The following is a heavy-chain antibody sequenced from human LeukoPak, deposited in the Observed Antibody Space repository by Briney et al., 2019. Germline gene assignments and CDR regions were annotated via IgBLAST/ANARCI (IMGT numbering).Heavy chain of an antibody. J-gene: IGHJ5*02. D-gene: IGHD2-2*01. CDR1: GYSISSGYY. V-gene: IGHV4-38-2*01. CDR2: IYHSGTT. CDR3: ARFESTSGRGFDP. Sequence: SETLSLTRAVSGYSISSGYYWGWIRQPPGKGLEWIGTIYHSGTTYYNPSLKSRVTISLDTSKNQFSLNLRSVTAADTAVYYCARFESTSGRGFDPWGQGTLVTVSS.